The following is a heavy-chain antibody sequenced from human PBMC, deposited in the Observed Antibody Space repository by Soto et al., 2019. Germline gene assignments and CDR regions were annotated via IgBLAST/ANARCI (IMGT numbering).Heavy chain of an antibody. V-gene: IGHV1-69*13. J-gene: IGHJ4*02. CDR1: GGTFSSYA. CDR2: IIPIFGTA. Sequence: ASVKVCCKASGGTFSSYAISWVRQAPGQGLEWMGGIIPIFGTANYAQKFQGRVTITADESTSTAYMELSSLRSEDTAVYYCARGGGATPPAPFDYPGQGTLVPVSS. CDR3: ARGGGATPPAPFDY. D-gene: IGHD3-16*01.